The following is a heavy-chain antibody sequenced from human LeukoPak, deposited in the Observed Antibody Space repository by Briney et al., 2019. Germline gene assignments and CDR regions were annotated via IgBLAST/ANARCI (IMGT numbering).Heavy chain of an antibody. Sequence: ASVEVSCKASGYTFTGYYMHWVRQAPGQGLEWMGWISAYNGNTNYAQKLQGRVTMTTDTSTSTAYMELRSLRSDDTAVYYCARDGITFGGFYSLIDYWGQGTLVTVSS. CDR2: ISAYNGNT. J-gene: IGHJ4*02. V-gene: IGHV1-18*04. CDR1: GYTFTGYY. CDR3: ARDGITFGGFYSLIDY. D-gene: IGHD3-16*01.